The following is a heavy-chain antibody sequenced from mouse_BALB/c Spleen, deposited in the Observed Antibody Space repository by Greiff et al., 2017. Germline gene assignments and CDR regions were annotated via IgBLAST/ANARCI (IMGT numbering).Heavy chain of an antibody. J-gene: IGHJ3*01. CDR3: ASIYYDSWFAY. Sequence: EVMLVESGGGLVKPGGSLKLSCAASGFAFSSYDMSWVRQTPEKRLEWVAYISSGGGSTYYPDTVKGRFTISRDNAKNTLYLQMSSLKSEDTAMYYCASIYYDSWFAYWGQGTLVTVSA. D-gene: IGHD2-4*01. V-gene: IGHV5-12-1*01. CDR1: GFAFSSYD. CDR2: ISSGGGST.